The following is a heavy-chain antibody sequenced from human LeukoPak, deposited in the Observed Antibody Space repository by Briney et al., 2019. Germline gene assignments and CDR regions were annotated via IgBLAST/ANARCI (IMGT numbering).Heavy chain of an antibody. CDR1: GGSISSSSYY. J-gene: IGHJ1*01. V-gene: IGHV4-39*01. Sequence: PSETLSLTCTVSGGSISSSSYYWGWLRQPPGKGLEWFGEINHSGSTNYNPSLKSRVTISVDTSKNQFSLKLSSVTAADTAVYYCARHPDGYSYGHGYFQHWGQGTLVTVSS. CDR2: INHSGST. D-gene: IGHD5-18*01. CDR3: ARHPDGYSYGHGYFQH.